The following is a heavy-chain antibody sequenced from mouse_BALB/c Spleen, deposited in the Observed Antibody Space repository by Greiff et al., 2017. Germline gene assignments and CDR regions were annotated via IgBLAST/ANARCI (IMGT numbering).Heavy chain of an antibody. CDR1: GFTFSSYA. CDR3: ARVYDSSMDY. CDR2: ISSGGST. D-gene: IGHD2-3*01. V-gene: IGHV5-6-5*01. J-gene: IGHJ4*01. Sequence: DVMLVESGGGLVKPGGSLKLSCAASGFTFSSYAMSWVRQTPEKRLEWVASISSGGSTYYPDSVKGRFTISRDNARNILYLQMSSLRSEDTAMYYCARVYDSSMDYWGQGASVTVSS.